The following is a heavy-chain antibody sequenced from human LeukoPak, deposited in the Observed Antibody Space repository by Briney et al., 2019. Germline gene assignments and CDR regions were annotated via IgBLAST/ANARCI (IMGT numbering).Heavy chain of an antibody. CDR3: ASLSLGGYFDY. CDR2: INHSGST. D-gene: IGHD3-16*01. Sequence: SETLSLTCAVYGGSFSGYYWSWIRQPPGKGLEWIGEINHSGSTNYNPSLKSRVTISVDTSKNQFSLKLSSVTAADTAVYYCASLSLGGYFDYWGQGTLVTVSS. V-gene: IGHV4-34*01. J-gene: IGHJ4*02. CDR1: GGSFSGYY.